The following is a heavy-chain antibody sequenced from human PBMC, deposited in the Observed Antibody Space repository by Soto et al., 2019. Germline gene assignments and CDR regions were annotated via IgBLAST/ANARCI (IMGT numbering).Heavy chain of an antibody. CDR3: AKNYYDSSGYYQYNWFDP. CDR1: GGTFSSYT. CDR2: IIPILGIA. Sequence: SVKVSCKASGGTFSSYTISWVRQAPGQGLEWMGRIIPILGIANYAQKFQGRVTITADKSTSTAYMELSSLRSEDTAVYYCAKNYYDSSGYYQYNWFDPWGQGTLVTVSS. V-gene: IGHV1-69*02. J-gene: IGHJ5*02. D-gene: IGHD3-22*01.